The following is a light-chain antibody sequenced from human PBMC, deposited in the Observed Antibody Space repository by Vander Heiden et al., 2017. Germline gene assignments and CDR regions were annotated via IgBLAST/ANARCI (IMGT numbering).Light chain of an antibody. CDR1: QVGDNY. Sequence: SYELTQPPSVSVSPGQTVRITCSGDQVGDNYVSWDHQKPGQSPVLVIYQDSKRPSGIPERFSGSNSGNTATLTISGTQAVDEADYYCQAWDSSTDVVFGGGTKLTVL. CDR2: QDS. J-gene: IGLJ2*01. V-gene: IGLV3-1*01. CDR3: QAWDSSTDVV.